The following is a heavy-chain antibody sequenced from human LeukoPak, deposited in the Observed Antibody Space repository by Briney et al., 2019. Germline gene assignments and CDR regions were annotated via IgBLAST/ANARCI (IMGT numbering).Heavy chain of an antibody. CDR2: IRYDGSNK. CDR3: AKAGSGSYRWYYFDY. J-gene: IGHJ4*02. Sequence: GGSLRLSCAASGFTFSSYGMHWVRQAPGKGLEWVAFIRYDGSNKYYADSVKGRFTISRDNSKNTLHLQMNSLRAKDTAVYYCAKAGSGSYRWYYFDYWGQGTLVTVSS. V-gene: IGHV3-30*02. CDR1: GFTFSSYG. D-gene: IGHD1-26*01.